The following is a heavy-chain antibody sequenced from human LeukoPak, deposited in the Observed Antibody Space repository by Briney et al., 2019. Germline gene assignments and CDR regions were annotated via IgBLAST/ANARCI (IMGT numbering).Heavy chain of an antibody. Sequence: PSETLSLTCTVSGGSFSSYYWSSIRQTAGKGLEWIGRIHNTGRPSSNPFLNSRLTMALDTSKNQFSLKLSSVTAADTAVYYCASYYYDSSGYYPFFDHWGQGIMVTVSS. CDR1: GGSFSSYY. CDR3: ASYYYDSSGYYPFFDH. CDR2: IHNTGRP. V-gene: IGHV4-4*07. J-gene: IGHJ4*02. D-gene: IGHD3-22*01.